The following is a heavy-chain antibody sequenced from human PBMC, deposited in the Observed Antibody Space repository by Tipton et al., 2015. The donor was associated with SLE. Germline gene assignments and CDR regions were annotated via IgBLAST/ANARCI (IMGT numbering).Heavy chain of an antibody. CDR2: ISYGGRT. J-gene: IGHJ4*02. D-gene: IGHD2-2*01. CDR3: ARILLAPAARFDS. V-gene: IGHV4-39*07. Sequence: TLSLTCSVSGDSISSSDYYWGWIRQPPGKGLEWIGSISYGGRTYYNMSLKSQLTMSVDPSKKQFSLKLTSVTAADTAVYYCARILLAPAARFDSWGQGTLVTVSS. CDR1: GDSISSSDYY.